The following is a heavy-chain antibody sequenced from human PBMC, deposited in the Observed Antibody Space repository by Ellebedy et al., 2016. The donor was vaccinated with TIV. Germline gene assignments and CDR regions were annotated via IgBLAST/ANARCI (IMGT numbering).Heavy chain of an antibody. Sequence: MPSETLSLTCTVSGASISSYYWSWIRQPPGKGLEWIGYIYYNENTNYNPSLKSRLTISVDTSKNQFALKLSSVTAADTAVYYCARILRAGSDGDYFDYWGQGTQVTASS. D-gene: IGHD3-3*01. V-gene: IGHV4-59*12. CDR2: IYYNENT. CDR1: GASISSYY. CDR3: ARILRAGSDGDYFDY. J-gene: IGHJ4*02.